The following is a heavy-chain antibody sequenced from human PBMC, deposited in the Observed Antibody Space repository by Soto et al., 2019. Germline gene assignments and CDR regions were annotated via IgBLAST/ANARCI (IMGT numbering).Heavy chain of an antibody. D-gene: IGHD2-15*01. CDR2: IYTSGST. J-gene: IGHJ5*02. Sequence: SETLSLTCTVSGGSISSYYWSWIRQPAGKGLEWIGRIYTSGSTNYNPTVKSAATKSVYTSKNQSSLKLSSVTAADTAVYYCAMNTGYCGGGSCYSGWFDPWGQGTLVTVSS. CDR3: AMNTGYCGGGSCYSGWFDP. V-gene: IGHV4-4*07. CDR1: GGSISSYY.